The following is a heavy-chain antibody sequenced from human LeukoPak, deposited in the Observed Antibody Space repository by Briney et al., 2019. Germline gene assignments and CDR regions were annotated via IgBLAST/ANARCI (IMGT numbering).Heavy chain of an antibody. V-gene: IGHV4-59*01. D-gene: IGHD3-10*01. Sequence: SETLSLTCTFSGGSISGYYWNWIRQPPGKGLEWIGYIYYSGNTNYNPSLKSRVTISLDMSKNQFSLKLSSVTAAGTAVYFCASYYGSGSYIFNYYYYMDVWGKGTTVTISS. CDR3: ASYYGSGSYIFNYYYYMDV. CDR2: IYYSGNT. CDR1: GGSISGYY. J-gene: IGHJ6*03.